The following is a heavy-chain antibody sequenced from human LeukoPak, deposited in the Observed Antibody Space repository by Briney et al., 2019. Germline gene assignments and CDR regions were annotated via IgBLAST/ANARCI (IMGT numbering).Heavy chain of an antibody. CDR1: GGSISSYS. Sequence: SETLSLTCTVSGGSISSYSWRWVRQPPGKGLEWIAYMSYSGTTNYNPSLKSRVTISVATSKKQFSLKLSSVTAADTAVYYCARHEGKLWFGETAMNYWGQGTLVTVSS. D-gene: IGHD3-10*01. V-gene: IGHV4-59*08. CDR3: ARHEGKLWFGETAMNY. CDR2: MSYSGTT. J-gene: IGHJ4*02.